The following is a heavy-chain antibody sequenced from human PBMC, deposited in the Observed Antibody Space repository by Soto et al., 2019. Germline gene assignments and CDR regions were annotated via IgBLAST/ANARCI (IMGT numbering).Heavy chain of an antibody. Sequence: LRLSCAASGFTFSSYWMSWVRQAPGKGLEWVANIKEDGSERYYLDSVKGRFTISRDNAKNSLYLQMDSLRAEDTAVYYCARATAAAKEDYWSQGTLVTVSS. J-gene: IGHJ4*02. D-gene: IGHD6-25*01. V-gene: IGHV3-7*04. CDR1: GFTFSSYW. CDR2: IKEDGSER. CDR3: ARATAAAKEDY.